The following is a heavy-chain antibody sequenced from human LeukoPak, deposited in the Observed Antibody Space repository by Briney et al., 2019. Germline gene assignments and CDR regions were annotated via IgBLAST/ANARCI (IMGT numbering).Heavy chain of an antibody. CDR1: GFTFSNYA. J-gene: IGHJ4*02. D-gene: IGHD3-9*01. CDR3: AKWGDYDVLTGYYVSDY. CDR2: ITGSGGNT. Sequence: GASLRLPCAASGFTFSNYAMSWVRQAPGKGLEWVSAITGSGGNTYYADSVKGRFTISRDNSENTVFLQMNSLRAEDTAVYYCAKWGDYDVLTGYYVSDYWGQGTLVTVSS. V-gene: IGHV3-23*01.